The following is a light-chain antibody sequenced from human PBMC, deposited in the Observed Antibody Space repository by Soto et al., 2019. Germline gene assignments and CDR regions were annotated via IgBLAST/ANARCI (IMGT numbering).Light chain of an antibody. Sequence: QSALTQPASVSGSPGQSITISCTGTSSDVGSYNLVSWYQQYPGEAPKLVIYEGSKRPSGVSDRFSGSKSGNTASLTISRLQAEDEADYHCCSYAGTSTFVAFGGGTKLTVL. CDR3: CSYAGTSTFVA. J-gene: IGLJ2*01. CDR1: SSDVGSYNL. V-gene: IGLV2-23*03. CDR2: EGS.